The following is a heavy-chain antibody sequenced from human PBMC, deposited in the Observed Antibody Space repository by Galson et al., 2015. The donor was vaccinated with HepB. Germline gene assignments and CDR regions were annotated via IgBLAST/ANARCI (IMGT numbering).Heavy chain of an antibody. CDR3: AQDWQHAY. CDR1: GFAFSSYA. CDR2: IDVSGGNT. V-gene: IGHV3-23*01. D-gene: IGHD6-13*01. Sequence: SLRLSCAASGFAFSSYAMNWVRQTPGKGLEWVSSIDVSGGNTYYADSVKGRFTISRDNSKNTLYLQMSSLRAEDTAIYYCAQDWQHAYWGQGALVTVSS. J-gene: IGHJ4*02.